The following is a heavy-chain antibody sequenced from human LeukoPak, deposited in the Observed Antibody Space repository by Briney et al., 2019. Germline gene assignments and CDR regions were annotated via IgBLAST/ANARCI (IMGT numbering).Heavy chain of an antibody. CDR3: ARAQDRLRFLAIDP. CDR1: GFTFSSYA. D-gene: IGHD3-3*01. CDR2: ISYDGSNK. Sequence: GGSLRPSCAASGFTFSSYAMHWVRQAPGKGLEWVAVISYDGSNKYYTDSVKGRFTISRDNSKNTLYLQMNSLRAEDTAVYYCARAQDRLRFLAIDPWGQGTLVTVSS. J-gene: IGHJ5*02. V-gene: IGHV3-30-3*01.